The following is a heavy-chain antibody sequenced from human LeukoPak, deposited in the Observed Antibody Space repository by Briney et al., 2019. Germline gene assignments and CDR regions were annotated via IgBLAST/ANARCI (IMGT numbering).Heavy chain of an antibody. V-gene: IGHV3-11*01. CDR3: ARTLYDFWSGYHDY. CDR1: GFTFSDYY. J-gene: IGHJ4*02. Sequence: GGSLRLSCAASGFTFSDYYMSWIRQAPGKGLEWVSYISSSGSTIYYADSVKGRFTISRDKAKNSLYLQMNSLRAEDTAVYYCARTLYDFWSGYHDYWGQGTLVTVSS. CDR2: ISSSGSTI. D-gene: IGHD3-3*01.